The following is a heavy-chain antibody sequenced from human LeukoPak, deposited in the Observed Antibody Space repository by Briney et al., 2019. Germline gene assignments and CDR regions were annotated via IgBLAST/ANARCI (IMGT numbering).Heavy chain of an antibody. Sequence: GGSLRLSCAASGFTFSSYGMHWVRQAPGKGLEWVAVIWYDGSNKYYADSVKDRFTISRDNSKNTLYLQMNSLRAEDTAVYYCARSGSYESSDAFDIWGQGTMVTVSS. CDR3: ARSGSYESSDAFDI. D-gene: IGHD1-26*01. V-gene: IGHV3-33*01. CDR1: GFTFSSYG. CDR2: IWYDGSNK. J-gene: IGHJ3*02.